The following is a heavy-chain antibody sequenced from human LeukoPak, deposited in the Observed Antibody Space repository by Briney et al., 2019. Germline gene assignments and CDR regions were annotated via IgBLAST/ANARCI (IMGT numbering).Heavy chain of an antibody. CDR3: AGTIFGVVLAGSGGNYYMDV. CDR2: IYSGGST. D-gene: IGHD3-3*01. J-gene: IGHJ6*03. V-gene: IGHV3-53*01. CDR1: GFTVSSNY. Sequence: PGGSLRLSCAASGFTVSSNYMSWVRQAPGKGLEWVSVIYSGGSTYYADSVKGRFTISRDNSKNTLYLQMNSPRAEDTAVYYCAGTIFGVVLAGSGGNYYMDVWGKGTTVTVSS.